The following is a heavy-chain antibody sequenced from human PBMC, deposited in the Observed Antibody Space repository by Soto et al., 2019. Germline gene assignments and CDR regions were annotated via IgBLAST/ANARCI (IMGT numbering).Heavy chain of an antibody. D-gene: IGHD6-25*01. Sequence: SETLSLTCTVSGGSISSYYWSWIRQPPGKGLEWIGYIYYSGSTNYNPSLKSRVTISVDTSKNKFSLKLSSVTAADTAVYYCARSGKGYYYYYMAVWGKGTTVTVSS. V-gene: IGHV4-59*01. CDR3: ARSGKGYYYYYMAV. J-gene: IGHJ6*03. CDR1: GGSISSYY. CDR2: IYYSGST.